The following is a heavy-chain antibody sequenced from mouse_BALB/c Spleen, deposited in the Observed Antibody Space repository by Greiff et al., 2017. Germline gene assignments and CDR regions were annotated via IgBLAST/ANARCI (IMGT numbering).Heavy chain of an antibody. J-gene: IGHJ4*01. CDR2: INPSTGYT. D-gene: IGHD2-14*01. Sequence: VQLQESGAELAKPGASVKMSCKASGYTFTGYYMHWVKQRPGQGLEWIGYINPSTGYTEYNQKFQDKATLTADKSSSTAYMQLSSLTSEDSAVYDCARGGYCGYDAMDYWGQGTSVTVSS. CDR3: ARGGYCGYDAMDY. V-gene: IGHV1-4*01. CDR1: GYTFTGYY.